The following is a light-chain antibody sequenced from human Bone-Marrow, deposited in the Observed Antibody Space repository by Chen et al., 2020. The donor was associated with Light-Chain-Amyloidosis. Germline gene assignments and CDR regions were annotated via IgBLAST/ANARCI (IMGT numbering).Light chain of an antibody. V-gene: IGKV3-20*01. CDR3: QQYGTSPRT. CDR1: QTISSNY. CDR2: GSC. Sequence: EIVFTQSPGTLSLSPGEGANLSCRASQTISSNYLTWYQQKFGQAPRLLIYGSCSRATGIPDRFTGSGSGTDCTLTINRLEPEDFAMYYCQQYGTSPRTFGGGTKVEIK. J-gene: IGKJ4*01.